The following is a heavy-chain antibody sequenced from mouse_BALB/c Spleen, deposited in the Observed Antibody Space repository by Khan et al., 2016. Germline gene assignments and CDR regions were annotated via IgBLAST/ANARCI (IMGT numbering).Heavy chain of an antibody. CDR2: IDPANGNT. J-gene: IGHJ3*01. CDR3: ARSPYDYDGGFAY. Sequence: VQLKQSGAELVKPGASVKLSCTASGFNIKDTYMHWVKQRPEQGLEWIGRIDPANGNTKYDPKFQGKATITADTSSNPAYLQLSSLTSADTAVYYCARSPYDYDGGFAYWGQGTLVTVSA. D-gene: IGHD2-4*01. V-gene: IGHV14-3*02. CDR1: GFNIKDTY.